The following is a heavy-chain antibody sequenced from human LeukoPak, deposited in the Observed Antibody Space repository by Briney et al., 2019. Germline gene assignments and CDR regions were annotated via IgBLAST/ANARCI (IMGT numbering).Heavy chain of an antibody. V-gene: IGHV1-69*13. CDR1: GGTFSSYA. D-gene: IGHD6-13*01. CDR3: ARDRSSSDNAEYFQH. Sequence: GASVKVSCKASGGTFSSYAISWVRQAAGQGLEWMGGIIPIFGTANYAQKFQGRVTITADESTSTAYMELSSLRSEDTAVYYCARDRSSSDNAEYFQHWGQGTLVTVSS. CDR2: IIPIFGTA. J-gene: IGHJ1*01.